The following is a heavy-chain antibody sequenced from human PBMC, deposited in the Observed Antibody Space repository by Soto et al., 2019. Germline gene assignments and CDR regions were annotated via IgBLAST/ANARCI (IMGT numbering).Heavy chain of an antibody. D-gene: IGHD1-26*01. CDR1: GGSISSSSYY. J-gene: IGHJ5*02. CDR2: IYYSGST. Sequence: SETLSLTCTVSGGSISSSSYYWGWIRQPPGKGLEWIGSIYYSGSTYYNPSLKSRVTISVDTSKNQFSLKLSSVTAADTAVYYCARELHSVGATTSRVRWFDPWGQGTLVTVSS. CDR3: ARELHSVGATTSRVRWFDP. V-gene: IGHV4-39*07.